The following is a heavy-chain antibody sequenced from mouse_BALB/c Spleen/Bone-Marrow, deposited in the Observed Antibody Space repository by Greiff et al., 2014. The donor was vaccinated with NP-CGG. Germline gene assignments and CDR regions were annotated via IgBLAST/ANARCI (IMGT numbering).Heavy chain of an antibody. CDR2: IYPGDGDT. Sequence: QVQLKESGAELARPGASVKLSCKASGYTFTSYWMQWVRQRPGQGLEWIGAIYPGDGDTRYTQKFKGKATLTADKSSSTAYMQLSSLASEDSAVYYCASRGDYGSFDYWGQGTTLTVSS. CDR1: GYTFTSYW. CDR3: ASRGDYGSFDY. V-gene: IGHV1-87*01. J-gene: IGHJ2*01. D-gene: IGHD1-1*02.